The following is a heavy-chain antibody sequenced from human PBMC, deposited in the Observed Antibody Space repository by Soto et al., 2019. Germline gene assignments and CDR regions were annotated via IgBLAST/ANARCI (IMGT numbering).Heavy chain of an antibody. V-gene: IGHV4-30-4*01. CDR2: IYYSGST. Sequence: SETLSLTCTVSGGSISSGDYYWSWIRQPPGKGLEWIGYIYYSGSTYYNPSLKSRVTISVDTSKNQFSLKLSSVTAADTAVYYCARSPYCSSTSCYWYYYYYYGMDVWGQGTTVTVSS. CDR1: GGSISSGDYY. D-gene: IGHD2-2*01. J-gene: IGHJ6*02. CDR3: ARSPYCSSTSCYWYYYYYYGMDV.